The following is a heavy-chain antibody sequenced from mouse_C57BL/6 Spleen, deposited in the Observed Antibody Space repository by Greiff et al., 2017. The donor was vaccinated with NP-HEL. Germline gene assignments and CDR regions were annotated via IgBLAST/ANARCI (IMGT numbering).Heavy chain of an antibody. CDR1: GYSITSGYY. V-gene: IGHV3-6*01. J-gene: IGHJ2*01. CDR3: ARPGPLDY. D-gene: IGHD4-1*01. Sequence: ESGPGLVKPSQSLSLTCSVTGYSITSGYYWNWIRQFPGNKLEWMGYISYDGSNNYNPSLKNRISITRDTSKNQFFLKLNSVTTEDTATYYCARPGPLDYWGQGTTLTVSS. CDR2: ISYDGSN.